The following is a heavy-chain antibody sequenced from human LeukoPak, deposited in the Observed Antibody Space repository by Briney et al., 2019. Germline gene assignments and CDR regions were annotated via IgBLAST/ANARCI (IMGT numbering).Heavy chain of an antibody. J-gene: IGHJ4*02. Sequence: PGRSLRLSCAASGFTFSSYGMHWVRQAPGKGLEWVAVIWYDGSNKYYADSVEGRFTISRDNSKNTLYLQMNSLRAEDTAVYYCAREERQGDYFDYWGQGTLVTVSS. CDR1: GFTFSSYG. CDR3: AREERQGDYFDY. D-gene: IGHD5-24*01. V-gene: IGHV3-33*01. CDR2: IWYDGSNK.